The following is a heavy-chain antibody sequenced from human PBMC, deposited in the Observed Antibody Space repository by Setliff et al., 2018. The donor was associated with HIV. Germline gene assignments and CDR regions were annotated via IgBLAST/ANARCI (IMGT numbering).Heavy chain of an antibody. J-gene: IGHJ6*03. D-gene: IGHD4-17*01. V-gene: IGHV1-69-2*01. Sequence: ASVKVSCKASGYTFTDYYMHWVQQAPGKGLEWMGRVEPQHGETIFAGKFQGRVTITADTSTDTAYMELSSLRSEDTAVYFCARGTTATDYYYYMDVWGKGTSGTVSS. CDR1: GYTFTDYY. CDR2: VEPQHGET. CDR3: ARGTTATDYYYYMDV.